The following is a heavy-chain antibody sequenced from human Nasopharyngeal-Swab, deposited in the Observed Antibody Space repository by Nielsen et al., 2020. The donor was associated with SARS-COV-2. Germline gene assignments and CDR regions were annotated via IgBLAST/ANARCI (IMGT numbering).Heavy chain of an antibody. CDR2: MNAGTGNR. D-gene: IGHD1-26*01. J-gene: IGHJ4*02. Sequence: ASVKVSCKASGYSINAHAIHWVRQAPGQRPEWMGWMNAGTGNREYSQKFQGRVTFSTDTSASTTYMELRSLSSEDTAEYFCARSGIVGAPGFDHWGQGTLVTV. V-gene: IGHV1-3*01. CDR1: GYSINAHA. CDR3: ARSGIVGAPGFDH.